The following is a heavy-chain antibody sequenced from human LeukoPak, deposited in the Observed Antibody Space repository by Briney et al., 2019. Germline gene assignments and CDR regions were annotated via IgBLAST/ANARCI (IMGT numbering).Heavy chain of an antibody. CDR1: GFTFSSYG. CDR2: IRYDGSNK. CDR3: AKEGPSGWYIYYYMDV. Sequence: PGGSLRLSCAASGFTFSSYGMHWVRQAPGKGLEWVAFIRYDGSNKYYADSVKGRFTISRDNSKNTLYLQMNSLRAEDTAVYYCAKEGPSGWYIYYYMDVWGKGTTVTISS. J-gene: IGHJ6*03. V-gene: IGHV3-30*02. D-gene: IGHD6-19*01.